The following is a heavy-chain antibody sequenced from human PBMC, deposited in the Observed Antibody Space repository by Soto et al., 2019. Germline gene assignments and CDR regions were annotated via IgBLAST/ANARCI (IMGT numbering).Heavy chain of an antibody. Sequence: QVQLVQSGTEVRKPGSSVKVSCKASGGLFSTYAITWVRQAPGQGLEWVGGIIPLFATTHYAQKFQGRVAITAGETTKPAYLGVGRLRSEDPAVFYWARDVCETPRLSNPPWEFDLWGRGNLVVVSS. CDR1: GGLFSTYA. CDR2: IIPLFATT. V-gene: IGHV1-69*01. CDR3: ARDVCETPRLSNPPWEFDL. J-gene: IGHJ2*01.